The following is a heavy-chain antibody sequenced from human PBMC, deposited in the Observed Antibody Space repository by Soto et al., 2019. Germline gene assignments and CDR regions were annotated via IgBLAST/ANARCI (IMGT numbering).Heavy chain of an antibody. J-gene: IGHJ6*03. CDR3: ARSESNWNYVVYYYYMAF. D-gene: IGHD1-7*01. CDR2: IIPNIGTA. Sequence: SVKVSCKASGGTFSSYAISWVRQAPGQGLEWMGWIIPNIGTADYAQKFQGRVTMTTNTSISTAYMELSSLRSEDTAVYYCARSESNWNYVVYYYYMAFWGKGTTVTVSS. CDR1: GGTFSSYA. V-gene: IGHV1-69*05.